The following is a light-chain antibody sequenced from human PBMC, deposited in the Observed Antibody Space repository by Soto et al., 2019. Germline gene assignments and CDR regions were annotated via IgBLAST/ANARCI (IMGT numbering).Light chain of an antibody. CDR1: QTISRW. CDR2: GAS. J-gene: IGKJ5*01. CDR3: QQYNSFSLIT. V-gene: IGKV1-5*01. Sequence: DIKMTQSPSTLSASVGDRVTITCRASQTISRWLAWYQQKPGKAPKILISGASILESGVPSRFSGTGSGTEFTLTISSLQPDDFATYFCQQYNSFSLITFGQGTRLEIK.